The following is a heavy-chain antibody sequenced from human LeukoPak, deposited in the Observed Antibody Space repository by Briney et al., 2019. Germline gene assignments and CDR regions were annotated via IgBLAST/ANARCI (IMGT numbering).Heavy chain of an antibody. V-gene: IGHV3-23*01. Sequence: GGSLRLSCAASGFTFSNHATSCVCQGPGKGVWRGSGISSSGSSTFFADPVKGRFTISRDNAKNSLYLQMNHLQAEDTAVYYCARRSPGTSSLFYYYMDVWGKGTTVTVSS. CDR2: ISSSGSST. CDR3: ARRSPGTSSLFYYYMDV. CDR1: GFTFSNHA. D-gene: IGHD1-26*01. J-gene: IGHJ6*03.